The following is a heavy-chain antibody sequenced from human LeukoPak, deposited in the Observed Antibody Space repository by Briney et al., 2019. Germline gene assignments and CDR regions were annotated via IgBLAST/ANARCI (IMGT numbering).Heavy chain of an antibody. D-gene: IGHD3-10*01. CDR3: ARDEGSQGAFDI. J-gene: IGHJ3*02. Sequence: PGGSLRLSCAASGFTFSSYWMHWVRQAPGKGLVWVSRINSDGSSTSYTDSVKGRFTISRDNAKNTLYLQMNSLRAEDTAVYYCARDEGSQGAFDIWGQGTMVTVSS. V-gene: IGHV3-74*01. CDR1: GFTFSSYW. CDR2: INSDGSST.